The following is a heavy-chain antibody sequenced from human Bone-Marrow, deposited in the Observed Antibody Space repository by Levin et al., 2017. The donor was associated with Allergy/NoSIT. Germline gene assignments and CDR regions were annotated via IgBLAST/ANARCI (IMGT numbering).Heavy chain of an antibody. CDR2: ISGSGGVT. J-gene: IGHJ4*02. CDR1: GFPFSRFA. D-gene: IGHD6-6*01. CDR3: AKTTTRPAYYFDS. V-gene: IGHV3-23*01. Sequence: GGSLRLSCAVSGFPFSRFAMNWVRQAPGRGLEWVSAISGSGGVTYYADSVRGRFTISSDSSSSTVHLNMNSLRAEDTAVYYCAKTTTRPAYYFDSWGRGTLVTVSS.